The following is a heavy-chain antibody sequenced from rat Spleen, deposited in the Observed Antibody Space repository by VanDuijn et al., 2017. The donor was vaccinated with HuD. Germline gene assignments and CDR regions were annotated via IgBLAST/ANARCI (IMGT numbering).Heavy chain of an antibody. J-gene: IGHJ4*01. Sequence: EVQLVESGGGLVQPGRSMKLSCAASGFTFTNYYMAWVRQAPTKALEWVASISIGGTNIYYRDSVKGRFTISRDKAKSTLYLQMDSLRSEDTATYYCTTRPGYPPLDAWGQGASVTVSS. CDR1: GFTFTNYY. D-gene: IGHD4-3*01. CDR3: TTRPGYPPLDA. V-gene: IGHV5-25*01. CDR2: ISIGGTNI.